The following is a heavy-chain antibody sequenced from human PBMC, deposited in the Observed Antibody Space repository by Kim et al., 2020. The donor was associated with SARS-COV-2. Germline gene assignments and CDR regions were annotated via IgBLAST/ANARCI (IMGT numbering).Heavy chain of an antibody. CDR2: IYSGGST. D-gene: IGHD3-22*01. Sequence: GGSLRLSCAASGFTVSNNYMSWVRQAPGKGLEWVSVIYSGGSTYYADSVKGRFTISRDNSKNTLYLQMNSLRAEDTAVYYCARENTVDYYDSSGYFDYWGQGTLVTVSS. J-gene: IGHJ4*02. V-gene: IGHV3-53*01. CDR3: ARENTVDYYDSSGYFDY. CDR1: GFTVSNNY.